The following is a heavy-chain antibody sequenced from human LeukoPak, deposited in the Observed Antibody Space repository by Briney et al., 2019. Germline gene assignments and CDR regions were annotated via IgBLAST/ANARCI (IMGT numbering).Heavy chain of an antibody. V-gene: IGHV4-38-2*01. CDR2: IYHSGST. J-gene: IGHJ3*01. CDR3: PSPASAVLRVGFFDV. Sequence: SETLSLTCAVSGYSISSGYYWGWTRQPPGEGLGWIGSIYHSGSTYYNPSLKSRVTISVHTSKNQFSLNLRSVTAAATAVYSCPSPASAVLRVGFFDVRGQGTVVTVSS. D-gene: IGHD3-10*01. CDR1: GYSISSGYY.